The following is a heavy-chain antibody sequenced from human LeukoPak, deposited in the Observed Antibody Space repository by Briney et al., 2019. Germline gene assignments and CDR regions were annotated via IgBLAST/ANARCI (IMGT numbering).Heavy chain of an antibody. CDR3: TRDPRHFDS. CDR1: GLTFSDSY. Sequence: PGRCLRLSCAASGLTFSDSYMTWVRQAPRKGGEWVAYISGSGHAINYSDSARGRFTISRDNAKNSLYLQMSSLRVEDTAVYYCTRDPRHFDSCGQGTLVTVSS. J-gene: IGHJ5*01. V-gene: IGHV3-11*04. CDR2: ISGSGHAI.